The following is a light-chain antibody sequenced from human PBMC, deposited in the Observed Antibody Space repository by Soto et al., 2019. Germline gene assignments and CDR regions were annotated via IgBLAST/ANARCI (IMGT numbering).Light chain of an antibody. CDR2: GAS. CDR3: QQYNKVAVT. J-gene: IGKJ1*01. V-gene: IGKV3-15*01. Sequence: EIVMTQSPATLSVSPGERATLSCRASQSVSSNLAWYQQKPGQAPRLLIYGASTRATGIPARFSGSGSGTEFTLTISSLQSEDFAVYYCQQYNKVAVTFGQGTKVDIK. CDR1: QSVSSN.